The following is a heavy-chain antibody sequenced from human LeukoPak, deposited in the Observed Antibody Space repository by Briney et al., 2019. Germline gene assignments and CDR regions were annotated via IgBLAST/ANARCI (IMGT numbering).Heavy chain of an antibody. CDR1: GYTFTSYY. CDR2: INPSGGST. D-gene: IGHD2-15*01. Sequence: ASVKVSXKASGYTFTSYYMHWMRQAPGQGLEWMGIINPSGGSTSYAQKFQGRVTMTRDTSTSTVYMELSSLRSEDTAVYYCARGPVVVVAATSLDYWGQGTLVTVSS. CDR3: ARGPVVVVAATSLDY. J-gene: IGHJ4*02. V-gene: IGHV1-46*01.